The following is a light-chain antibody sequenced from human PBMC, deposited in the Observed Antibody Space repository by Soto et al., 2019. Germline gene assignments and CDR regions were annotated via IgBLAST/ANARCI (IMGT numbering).Light chain of an antibody. CDR1: SSDVGGYNY. CDR3: SSYTTTSTLV. CDR2: DGN. Sequence: QSALTQPASVSGSPGQSITISCTGTSSDVGGYNYVSWYQQHPGKAPKLMIYDGNNRPSGVSNRFSGSKSGNTASLTISGLQAEDEADYYCSSYTTTSTLVFGGGTKLTVL. J-gene: IGLJ3*02. V-gene: IGLV2-14*01.